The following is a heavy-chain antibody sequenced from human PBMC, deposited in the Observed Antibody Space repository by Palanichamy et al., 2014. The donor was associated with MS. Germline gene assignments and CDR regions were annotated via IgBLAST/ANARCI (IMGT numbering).Heavy chain of an antibody. CDR1: GFTFSIYA. Sequence: EVQLLESGGDLVXPGGSLRLSCAASGFTFSIYAMSWVRQAPGKGLEWVSTVGGSGGYIYYADSVKGRFTISRDNSKNTVYLQMNSLKVEDTAVYYCAPDGRWGGAFDMWGQGTKVIVSS. CDR2: VGGSGGYI. D-gene: IGHD4-23*01. CDR3: APDGRWGGAFDM. V-gene: IGHV3-23*01. J-gene: IGHJ3*02.